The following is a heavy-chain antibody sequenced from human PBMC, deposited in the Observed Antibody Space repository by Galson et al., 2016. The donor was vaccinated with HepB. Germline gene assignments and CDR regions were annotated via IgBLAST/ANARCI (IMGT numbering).Heavy chain of an antibody. V-gene: IGHV3-23*01. Sequence: SLRLSCAASGFTFSSYAMSWVRQAPGKGLEWVSAVTGSGGSTHYADSVKGRFTISRDNSKHTLYLQMNSLRAEDTAVYYCAKEIVEWHGAFDIWGQGALVSVSS. J-gene: IGHJ3*02. CDR1: GFTFSSYA. CDR2: VTGSGGST. D-gene: IGHD3-3*01. CDR3: AKEIVEWHGAFDI.